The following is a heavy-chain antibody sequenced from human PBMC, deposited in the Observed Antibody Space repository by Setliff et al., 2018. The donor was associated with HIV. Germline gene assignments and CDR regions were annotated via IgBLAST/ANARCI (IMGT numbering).Heavy chain of an antibody. CDR1: GGSFSGDY. CDR3: ASEKKAWSVSDSFYEY. Sequence: PSETLSLTCAVYGGSFSGDYWVWIRQSPGKGLEWIGDISQTRSTNYDPSLKSRVTISVDTSKKKFSLKLTSMTATDTAVYYCASEKKAWSVSDSFYEYWGQGVPVTVSS. D-gene: IGHD3-3*01. V-gene: IGHV4-34*01. CDR2: ISQTRST. J-gene: IGHJ4*02.